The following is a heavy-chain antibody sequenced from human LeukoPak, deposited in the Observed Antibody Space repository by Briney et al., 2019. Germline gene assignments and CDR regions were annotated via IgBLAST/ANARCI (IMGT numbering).Heavy chain of an antibody. CDR2: ISSSSSYI. Sequence: PGGSLRPSCAASGFTLSSYSMNWVRPAPGKGLEWVSSISSSSSYIYYADSVKGRFTISRDNAKNSLYLQMNSLRAEDTAVYYCARERCSSTSCYPFDYWGQGTLVTVSS. CDR1: GFTLSSYS. V-gene: IGHV3-21*01. D-gene: IGHD2-2*01. J-gene: IGHJ4*02. CDR3: ARERCSSTSCYPFDY.